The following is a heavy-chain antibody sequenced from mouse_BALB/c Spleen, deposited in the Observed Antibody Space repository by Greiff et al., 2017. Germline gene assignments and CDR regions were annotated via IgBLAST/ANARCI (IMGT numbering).Heavy chain of an antibody. V-gene: IGHV3-2*02. CDR3: ARGYGAMDY. CDR2: ISYSGST. D-gene: IGHD2-14*01. CDR1: GYSITSDYA. J-gene: IGHJ4*01. Sequence: DVQLQESGPGLVKPSQSLSLTCTVTGYSITSDYAWNWIRQFPGNKLEWMGYISYSGSTSYNPSLKSRISITRDTSKNQFFLQLNSVTTEDTATYYCARGYGAMDYWGQGTSDTVSS.